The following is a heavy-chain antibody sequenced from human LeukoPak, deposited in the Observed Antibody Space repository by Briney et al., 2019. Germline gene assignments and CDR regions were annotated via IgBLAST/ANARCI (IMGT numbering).Heavy chain of an antibody. D-gene: IGHD3-9*01. CDR3: ARDAEKGIAKGIRYFDWSPYDY. J-gene: IGHJ4*02. CDR2: ISSSGSTI. Sequence: PGGSLRLSCAASGFTFSDYYMNWIRQAPGEGLEWVSYISSSGSTIYYADSVKGRFTISRDNAKNSLYLQMNSLRAEDTAVYYCARDAEKGIAKGIRYFDWSPYDYWGQGTLVTVSS. V-gene: IGHV3-11*01. CDR1: GFTFSDYY.